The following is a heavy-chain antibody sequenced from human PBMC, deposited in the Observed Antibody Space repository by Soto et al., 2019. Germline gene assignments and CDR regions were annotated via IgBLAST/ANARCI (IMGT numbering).Heavy chain of an antibody. CDR1: GFTFSTYW. Sequence: EVQLVESGGGLVQPGGSLRLSCAASGFTFSTYWMHWVRQPPGKGLVWVARINNDGSNTAYADSVKGRFTISRDNAQSTLELQMNRLRAEDTAVYSCARYPLLGTKDYGWDVWGQGNRVSVSS. V-gene: IGHV3-74*01. CDR2: INNDGSNT. D-gene: IGHD1-7*01. J-gene: IGHJ6*02. CDR3: ARYPLLGTKDYGWDV.